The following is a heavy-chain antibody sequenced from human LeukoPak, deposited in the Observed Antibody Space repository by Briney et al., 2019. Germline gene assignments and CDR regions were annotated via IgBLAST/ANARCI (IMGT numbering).Heavy chain of an antibody. J-gene: IGHJ4*02. CDR2: IHHSGST. V-gene: IGHV4-59*01. CDR1: GGSMSYYY. D-gene: IGHD6-19*01. Sequence: PSETLSLTCTVSGGSMSYYYWSWIRQPPGKGLEWIGYIHHSGSTNYNPSLKSRDTISVDTSRNQFSLKLSSVTAADTAVYYCARGKQWLAFDSWGQGTLVTVSS. CDR3: ARGKQWLAFDS.